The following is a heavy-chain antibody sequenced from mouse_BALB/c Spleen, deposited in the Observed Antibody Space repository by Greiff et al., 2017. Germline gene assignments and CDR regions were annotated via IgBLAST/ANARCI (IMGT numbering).Heavy chain of an antibody. CDR2: IWGDGST. CDR1: GFTFSDYY. J-gene: IGHJ3*01. Sequence: VQRVESGGGLVKPGGSLKLSCAASGFTFSDYYMYWVRQTPEKRLEWLGVIWGDGSTNYHSALISRLSISKDNSKSQVFLKLNSLQTDDTATYYCAKEGGYDGGFAYWGQGTLVTVSA. V-gene: IGHV2-3*01. D-gene: IGHD2-14*01. CDR3: AKEGGYDGGFAY.